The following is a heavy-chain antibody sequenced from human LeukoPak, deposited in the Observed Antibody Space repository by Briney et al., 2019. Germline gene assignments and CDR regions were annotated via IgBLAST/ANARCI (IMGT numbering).Heavy chain of an antibody. D-gene: IGHD3-3*01. V-gene: IGHV3-74*01. CDR3: AREQVFGDYHYMDA. CDR2: INSDGSST. Sequence: GGSLRLSCAASGFTFSSYWMHWVRQGPGKGLVWVSRINSDGSSTNYADSVKGRFTISRDNAKNTLYLQMKGLRAEDTAVYYCAREQVFGDYHYMDAWGKGTTVTVSS. CDR1: GFTFSSYW. J-gene: IGHJ6*03.